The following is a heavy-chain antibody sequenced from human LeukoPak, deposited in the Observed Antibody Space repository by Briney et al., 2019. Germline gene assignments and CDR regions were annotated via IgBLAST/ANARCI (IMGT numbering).Heavy chain of an antibody. J-gene: IGHJ6*03. CDR2: IDMSGTTI. Sequence: GGSLRLSCAASGFTFSDYYMGWIRQAPGKGLEWVSYIDMSGTTIYYADSVKGRFTISRDNAKNSLFLQMNSLRAEDTAVYYCTRDQPAARGYYYYYMDVWGKGTTVTVSS. CDR1: GFTFSDYY. CDR3: TRDQPAARGYYYYYMDV. V-gene: IGHV3-11*01. D-gene: IGHD2-2*01.